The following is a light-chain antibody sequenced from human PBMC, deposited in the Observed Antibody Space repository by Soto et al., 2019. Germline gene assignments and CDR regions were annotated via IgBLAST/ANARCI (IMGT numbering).Light chain of an antibody. CDR1: QSVSSY. CDR3: QQRINWPIT. Sequence: EIVLTQSPATGSLSPVEKASLSFMASQSVSSYLAWDRQTPGQAPRLLFYDASNRATGIPARFSGSGSGTDFTLTISSLEPEDFAVYYCQQRINWPITFGQGTRLEI. J-gene: IGKJ5*01. V-gene: IGKV3-11*01. CDR2: DAS.